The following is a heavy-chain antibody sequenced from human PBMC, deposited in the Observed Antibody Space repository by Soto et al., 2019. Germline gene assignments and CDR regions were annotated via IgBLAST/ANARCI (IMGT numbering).Heavy chain of an antibody. Sequence: QVQLVESGGGVVQPGRSLRLSCAASGFTFSSYGMHWVRQAPGKGLEWVAVIWYDGSNKYYADSVKGRFTISRDNSKNTLYLQMNSLRAEDTAAYYCARLYYYDSSGYLDYWGQGTLVTVSS. CDR2: IWYDGSNK. V-gene: IGHV3-33*01. J-gene: IGHJ4*02. CDR3: ARLYYYDSSGYLDY. CDR1: GFTFSSYG. D-gene: IGHD3-22*01.